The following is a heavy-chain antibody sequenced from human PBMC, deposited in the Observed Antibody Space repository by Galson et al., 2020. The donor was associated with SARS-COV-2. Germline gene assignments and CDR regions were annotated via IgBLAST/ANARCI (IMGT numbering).Heavy chain of an antibody. CDR2: SYSSVRP. Sequence: SETLSLTCAVSGSSIRTDYYWAWIRQPPGKGLELIGRSYSSVRPYYNTSLKSRITISIDTSSNQFSLRLHSVTAADTAVYYCARSSYYYDSSAYLERDAFDIWGRGTMVTVSS. V-gene: IGHV4-38-2*01. CDR3: ARSSYYYDSSAYLERDAFDI. J-gene: IGHJ3*02. CDR1: GSSIRTDYY. D-gene: IGHD3-22*01.